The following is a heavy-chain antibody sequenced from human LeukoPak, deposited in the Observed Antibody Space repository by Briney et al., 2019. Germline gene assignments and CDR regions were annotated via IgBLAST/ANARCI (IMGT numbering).Heavy chain of an antibody. CDR2: IYPGDSDT. Sequence: GESLKISCKGSGYTFTSYWIGWVRQMPGKGLEWMGIIYPGDSDTRYSPSFQGQVILSADKSISTAYLQWSSLKASDTAMYYCARQTSRYSSGWYSPDFDYWGQGTLVTVSS. CDR3: ARQTSRYSSGWYSPDFDY. D-gene: IGHD6-19*01. V-gene: IGHV5-51*01. J-gene: IGHJ4*02. CDR1: GYTFTSYW.